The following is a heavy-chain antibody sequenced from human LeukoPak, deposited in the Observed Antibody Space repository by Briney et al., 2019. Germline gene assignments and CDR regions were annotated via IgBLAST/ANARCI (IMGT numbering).Heavy chain of an antibody. Sequence: GGSLRLSSAASGFTFSSYWMHWVRQAPGKGLVWVSRISSDGRTTTYADSVKGRFTISRDNAKNTLYLQMNSLRVEDTAVYYCAKGVSLTASGTTDPWGQGTLVTVSS. CDR2: ISSDGRTT. V-gene: IGHV3-74*01. J-gene: IGHJ5*02. CDR1: GFTFSSYW. D-gene: IGHD6-13*01. CDR3: AKGVSLTASGTTDP.